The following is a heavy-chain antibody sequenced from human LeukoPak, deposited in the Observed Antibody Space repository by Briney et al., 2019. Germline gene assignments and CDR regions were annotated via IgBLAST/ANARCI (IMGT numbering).Heavy chain of an antibody. D-gene: IGHD6-19*01. CDR3: AKDRSSSGWYASFFDY. J-gene: IGHJ4*02. CDR1: GFTFSSYA. V-gene: IGHV3-23*01. CDR2: ISGSGGST. Sequence: GGSLRLSCAASGFTFSSYAMSWVRQAPGKGLEWVSAISGSGGSTYYADSLKGRFTISRDNSKNTLYLQMNSLRAEDTAVYYCAKDRSSSGWYASFFDYWGQGTLVTVSS.